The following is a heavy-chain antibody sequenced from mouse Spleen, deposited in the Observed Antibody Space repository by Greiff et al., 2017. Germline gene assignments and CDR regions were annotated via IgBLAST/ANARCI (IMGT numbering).Heavy chain of an antibody. V-gene: IGHV5-9*04. J-gene: IGHJ2*01. CDR2: ISSGGGNT. D-gene: IGHD1-1*02. CDR3: ARQGWYYFDY. CDR1: GFTFSSYA. Sequence: EVKLVESGGGLVKPGGSLKLSCAASGFTFSSYAMSWVRQTPEKRLEWVATISSGGGNTYYPDSVKGRFTISRDNAKNTLYLQMSSLKAEDTAMYYCARQGWYYFDYWGQGTTLTVSS.